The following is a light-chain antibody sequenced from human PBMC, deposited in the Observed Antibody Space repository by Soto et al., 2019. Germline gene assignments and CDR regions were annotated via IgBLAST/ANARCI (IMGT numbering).Light chain of an antibody. J-gene: IGKJ3*01. CDR2: GAS. V-gene: IGKV3-15*01. CDR1: QRISSN. CDR3: QQRSNRPPT. Sequence: DIVMTQSPATLSVSPGERATLYCKASQRISSNLAWYQQKPGQPPRLLIYGASTRATGIPARFSGSGSGTEFTLTISSLEPEDFAVYYCQQRSNRPPTFGPGTKVDIK.